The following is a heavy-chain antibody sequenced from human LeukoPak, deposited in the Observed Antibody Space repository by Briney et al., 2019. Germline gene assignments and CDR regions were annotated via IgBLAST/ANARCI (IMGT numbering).Heavy chain of an antibody. D-gene: IGHD3-22*01. CDR1: DYG. V-gene: IGHV3-30*02. Sequence: PGGSLRLSCAASDYGLHWVRQAPGKGLEWVAFIRYDGTSKYYADSVKGRFTISRDNSKDTLFLQMNSLRAEDTALYYCAKLPRSSGLPSSWGQGTLVTVSS. CDR2: IRYDGTSK. CDR3: AKLPRSSGLPSS. J-gene: IGHJ5*02.